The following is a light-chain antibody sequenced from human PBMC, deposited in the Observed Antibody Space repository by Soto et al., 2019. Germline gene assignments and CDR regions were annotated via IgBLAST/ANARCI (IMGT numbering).Light chain of an antibody. CDR3: QQYNSYWT. J-gene: IGKJ1*01. CDR2: DAS. Sequence: DIKMTQSPSTLPASVGDRVPITCRASQSISSWLAWYHQKPGKAPKLLIYDASSLEGGVPSRFSGSGSGTEFTLTISSLQPDDFATYYCQQYNSYWTFGQGTKVDIK. V-gene: IGKV1-5*01. CDR1: QSISSW.